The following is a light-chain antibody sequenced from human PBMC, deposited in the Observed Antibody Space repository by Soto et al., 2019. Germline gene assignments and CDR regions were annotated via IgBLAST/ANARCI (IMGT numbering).Light chain of an antibody. CDR3: QQYSRYSVWT. V-gene: IGKV1-5*01. Sequence: DIQMTQSPSTLSASIGDRVTITCRASQRINKWLAWHQQKPGKAPKLLIYDASSLQSGVPPRFSGSGSGTEFTLTIRSLQPDDIATYYCQQYSRYSVWTCGEGTKVNIK. CDR2: DAS. J-gene: IGKJ1*01. CDR1: QRINKW.